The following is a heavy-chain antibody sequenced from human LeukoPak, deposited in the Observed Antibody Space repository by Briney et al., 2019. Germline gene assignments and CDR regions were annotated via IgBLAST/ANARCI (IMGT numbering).Heavy chain of an antibody. CDR2: IYTSGST. Sequence: SETLSLTCTVSGGSISSYYWSWIRQPAGKGLEWIGRIYTSGSTNYNPSLKSRVTMSVDTSKNQFSLKLSSVTAADTAVYYCARVAYDFWSGYFDYYYYYMDVWGKGTTVAVSS. CDR3: ARVAYDFWSGYFDYYYYYMDV. D-gene: IGHD3-3*01. V-gene: IGHV4-4*07. J-gene: IGHJ6*03. CDR1: GGSISSYY.